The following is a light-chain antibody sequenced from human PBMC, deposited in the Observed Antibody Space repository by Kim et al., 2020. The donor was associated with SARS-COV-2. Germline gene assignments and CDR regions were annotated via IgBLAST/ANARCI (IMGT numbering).Light chain of an antibody. V-gene: IGKV1-39*01. Sequence: ASVGDRVTSTCRASQSISSYLNWYQQKPGKAPKLLIYAASSLKSGVPSRFSGSGSGTDFTLTISSLQPEDFATYYCQQSYSTPITFGQGTRLEIK. J-gene: IGKJ5*01. CDR3: QQSYSTPIT. CDR2: AAS. CDR1: QSISSY.